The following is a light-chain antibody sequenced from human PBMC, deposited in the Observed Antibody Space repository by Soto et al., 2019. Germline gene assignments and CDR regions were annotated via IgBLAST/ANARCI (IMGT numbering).Light chain of an antibody. CDR1: SSDVGAYNY. J-gene: IGLJ3*02. V-gene: IGLV2-8*01. CDR2: EVN. CDR3: TSYAGSNIWV. Sequence: QSALTQPPSASGSPGQSVTISCTGTSSDVGAYNYVSWYQQYPGKAPKLMIYEVNKRPSGVPDRFSGSKSGKTASLTVSGLPPEDEAYYHCTSYAGSNIWVFGGGTKLTVL.